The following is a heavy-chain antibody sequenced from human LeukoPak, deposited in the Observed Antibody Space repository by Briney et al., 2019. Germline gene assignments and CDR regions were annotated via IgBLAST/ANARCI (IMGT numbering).Heavy chain of an antibody. CDR2: ISYDGSNK. Sequence: PGGSLRLSCAASGFTFSSYGMHWVRQAPGKGLEWVAVISYDGSNKYYADSVKGRFTISRDNAKNSLYLQMDSLRVEDTAVYYCARDGAAVAAYDAFDAWGQGTMVTVS. CDR3: ARDGAAVAAYDAFDA. D-gene: IGHD2-15*01. V-gene: IGHV3-30*03. J-gene: IGHJ3*01. CDR1: GFTFSSYG.